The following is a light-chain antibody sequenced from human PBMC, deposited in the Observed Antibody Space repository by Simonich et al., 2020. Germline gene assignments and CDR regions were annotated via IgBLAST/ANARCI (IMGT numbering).Light chain of an antibody. V-gene: IGKV3-11*01. J-gene: IGKJ2*01. CDR3: QQRSNWPPYT. CDR2: DAS. CDR1: QSVSSD. Sequence: EIVLTQSPATLSLSPGERATLSCRASQSVSSDLPWYQQKPGQAPRLPIYDASNRATGIPARFSGSGSGTDFTLTISSLEPEDFAVYYCQQRSNWPPYTFGQGTKLEIK.